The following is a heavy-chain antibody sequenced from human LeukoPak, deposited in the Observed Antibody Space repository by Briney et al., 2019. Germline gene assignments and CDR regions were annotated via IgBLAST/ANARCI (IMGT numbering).Heavy chain of an antibody. Sequence: GGSLRLSCAASGFTFSSYGMHWVRQAPGKGLEWVAVIWYDGSNKYYADSVKGRFTISRDNSKNTLYLQMNSLRAEDTAVYYCARGTIVVVVAAIDPYYYGMDVWGQGTTVTVS. V-gene: IGHV3-33*01. J-gene: IGHJ6*02. D-gene: IGHD2-15*01. CDR1: GFTFSSYG. CDR2: IWYDGSNK. CDR3: ARGTIVVVVAAIDPYYYGMDV.